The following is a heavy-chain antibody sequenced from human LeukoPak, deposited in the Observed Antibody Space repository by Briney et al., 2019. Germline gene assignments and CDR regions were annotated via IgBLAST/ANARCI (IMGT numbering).Heavy chain of an antibody. V-gene: IGHV4-39*01. D-gene: IGHD3-22*01. CDR3: ARQSSGYYYGWFDP. CDR2: IFYTGNT. J-gene: IGHJ5*02. CDR1: GGSILDSTYY. Sequence: SETLSLTCTVSGGSILDSTYYWAWIRQPPGKGLEWIATIFYTGNTHYSPSLKSRVTMSVDTVKNQFSLNLNSVTAADTAVYHCARQSSGYYYGWFDPWGQGTLVTVSS.